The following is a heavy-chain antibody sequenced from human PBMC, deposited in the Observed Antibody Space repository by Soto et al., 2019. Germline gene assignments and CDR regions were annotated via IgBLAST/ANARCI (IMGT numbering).Heavy chain of an antibody. V-gene: IGHV3-21*01. CDR2: ISSSSSYI. CDR1: GFTFSGYS. Sequence: LRLSCAASGFTFSGYSMNWVRQAPGKGLEWVSSISSSSSYIYYADSVKGRFTISRDNAKNSLYLQMNSLRAEDTAVYYCARASRDGYNGWFDPWGQGTLVTVSS. D-gene: IGHD5-12*01. J-gene: IGHJ5*02. CDR3: ARASRDGYNGWFDP.